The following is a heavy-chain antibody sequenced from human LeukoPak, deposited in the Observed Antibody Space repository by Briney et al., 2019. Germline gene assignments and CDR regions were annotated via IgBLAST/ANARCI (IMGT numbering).Heavy chain of an antibody. D-gene: IGHD3-10*01. Sequence: SETLSLTCAVYGGSFSGYYWSWIRQPPGKGLEWIGEINHSGSTNYNPSLKSRVTISVDTSKNQFSLKLSSVTAADTAVYYCARGMVRGVIINWFDPWGQGTLVTASS. CDR1: GGSFSGYY. J-gene: IGHJ5*02. CDR2: INHSGST. CDR3: ARGMVRGVIINWFDP. V-gene: IGHV4-34*01.